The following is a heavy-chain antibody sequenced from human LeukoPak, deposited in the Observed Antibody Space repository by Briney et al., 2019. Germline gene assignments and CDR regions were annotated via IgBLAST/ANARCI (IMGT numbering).Heavy chain of an antibody. CDR2: IIPIFGIA. J-gene: IGHJ6*02. CDR3: AVPSVVVAATNGMDV. Sequence: ASVKVSCKASGGTFSSYAISWVRQAPGQGLEWMGRIIPIFGIANYAQKFQGRVTITADKSTSTAYMELSSLRSEDTAVYYCAVPSVVVAATNGMDVWGQGTTVTVSS. D-gene: IGHD2-15*01. CDR1: GGTFSSYA. V-gene: IGHV1-69*04.